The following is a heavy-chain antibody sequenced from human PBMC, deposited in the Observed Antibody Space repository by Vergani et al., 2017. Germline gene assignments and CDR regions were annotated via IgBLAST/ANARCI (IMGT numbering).Heavy chain of an antibody. CDR1: GGSFSGYY. J-gene: IGHJ6*03. D-gene: IGHD2-2*01. CDR3: ARGVNCSSTSCYPQGGYYYYMDV. CDR2: INHSGST. Sequence: QVQLQESGPGLVKPSETLSLTCAVSGGSFSGYYWSWIRQPPGKGLEWIGEINHSGSTNYNPSLKSRVTISVDTSKNQFSLKLSSVTAADTAVYYCARGVNCSSTSCYPQGGYYYYMDVWGKGTTVTVSS. V-gene: IGHV4-34*01.